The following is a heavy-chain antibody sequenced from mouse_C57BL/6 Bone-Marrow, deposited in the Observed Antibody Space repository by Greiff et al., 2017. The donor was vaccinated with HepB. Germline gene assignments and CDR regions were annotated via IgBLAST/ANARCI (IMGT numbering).Heavy chain of an antibody. Sequence: EVKLMESGAELVRPGASVKLSCTASGFNIKDDYMHWVKQRPEQGLEWIGWIDPENGDTEYASKFQGKATITADTSSNTAYLQLSSLTSEDTAVYYCTTGSNWDVRGYFDYWGQGTTLTVSS. CDR2: IDPENGDT. CDR1: GFNIKDDY. V-gene: IGHV14-4*01. J-gene: IGHJ2*01. D-gene: IGHD4-1*01. CDR3: TTGSNWDVRGYFDY.